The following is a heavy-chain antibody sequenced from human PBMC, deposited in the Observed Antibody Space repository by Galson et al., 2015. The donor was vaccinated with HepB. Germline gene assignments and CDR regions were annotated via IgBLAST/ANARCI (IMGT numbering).Heavy chain of an antibody. V-gene: IGHV1-8*01. J-gene: IGHJ6*04. CDR3: ARGYRVGAKVYYYYYCMDV. Sequence: SVKVSCKASGYTFTSYDINWGRQAPGQGLEWMGWMNRDSSNTDYEQKLQGIVTMTRNTSISTAYIELSRLRSEDTAVYYWARGYRVGAKVYYYYYCMDVWGKGTTVTVSS. CDR2: MNRDSSNT. D-gene: IGHD1-26*01. CDR1: GYTFTSYD.